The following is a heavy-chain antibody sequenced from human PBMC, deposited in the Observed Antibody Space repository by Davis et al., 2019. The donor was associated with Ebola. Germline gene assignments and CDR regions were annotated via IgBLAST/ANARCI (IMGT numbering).Heavy chain of an antibody. CDR2: IYYSGST. J-gene: IGHJ4*02. CDR1: GFSISSGYY. V-gene: IGHV4-59*01. D-gene: IGHD3-16*01. Sequence: MPSETLSLTCTVSGFSISSGYYWGWIRQPPGKGLEWIGYIYYSGSTNYNPSLKSRVTISVDTSKNQFSLILTSVTAADTAVYFCARGGILAELPGRWGQGTLVTVSS. CDR3: ARGGILAELPGR.